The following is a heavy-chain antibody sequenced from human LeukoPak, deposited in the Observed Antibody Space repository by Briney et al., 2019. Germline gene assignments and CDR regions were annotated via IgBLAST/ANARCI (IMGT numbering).Heavy chain of an antibody. Sequence: GGSLRLSCAASGFTFDDYGMSWVRQAPGKGLEWVSVIYSGGSTYYADSVKGRFTISRDNSKNTLYLQMNSLRAEDTAVYYCAREKDYYGSGSMYFDYWGQGTLVTVSS. J-gene: IGHJ4*02. CDR2: IYSGGST. CDR1: GFTFDDYG. CDR3: AREKDYYGSGSMYFDY. D-gene: IGHD3-10*01. V-gene: IGHV3-53*01.